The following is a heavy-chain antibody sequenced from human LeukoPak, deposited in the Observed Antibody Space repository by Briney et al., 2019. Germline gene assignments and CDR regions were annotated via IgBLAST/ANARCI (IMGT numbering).Heavy chain of an antibody. V-gene: IGHV5-51*01. Sequence: GESLKISCKGSGYSLTSYWIGWVRQMPGKGLEWMGIIYPCDSDTRYSPSFQGQVTISANKSISTAYLQWSSLKASDTAMYYCARLGFGSGALYYYYYGMDVWGQGTTVTVSS. J-gene: IGHJ6*02. CDR1: GYSLTSYW. CDR2: IYPCDSDT. D-gene: IGHD6-25*01. CDR3: ARLGFGSGALYYYYYGMDV.